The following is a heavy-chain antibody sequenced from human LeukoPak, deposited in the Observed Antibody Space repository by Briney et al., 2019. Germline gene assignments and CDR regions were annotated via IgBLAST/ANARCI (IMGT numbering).Heavy chain of an antibody. CDR2: IIPIFGTA. CDR3: ARDWRSIGGDSGSYDI. Sequence: ASVKVSCKASGGTFSSYAISWVRQAPGQGLEWMGRIIPIFGTANYAQKFQGRVTITTDESTSTAYVELSSLRSEDTAVHYCARDWRSIGGDSGSYDIWGQGTMVTVSS. V-gene: IGHV1-69*05. J-gene: IGHJ3*02. CDR1: GGTFSSYA. D-gene: IGHD1-26*01.